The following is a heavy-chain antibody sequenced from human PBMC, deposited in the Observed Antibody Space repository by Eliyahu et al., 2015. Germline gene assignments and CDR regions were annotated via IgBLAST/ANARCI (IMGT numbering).Heavy chain of an antibody. Sequence: QLQLQESGPGLVKPSETLSLTCTVSGXXISSXSYYWGWIRQPPGKGLEWIGSIYYSGSTYYNPSLKSRVTISVDTSKNQFSLKLSSVTAADTAVYYCARHAVDYYDSSGYYFGAFDYWGQGTLVTVSS. CDR3: ARHAVDYYDSSGYYFGAFDY. CDR2: IYYSGST. V-gene: IGHV4-39*01. CDR1: GXXISSXSYY. D-gene: IGHD3-22*01. J-gene: IGHJ4*02.